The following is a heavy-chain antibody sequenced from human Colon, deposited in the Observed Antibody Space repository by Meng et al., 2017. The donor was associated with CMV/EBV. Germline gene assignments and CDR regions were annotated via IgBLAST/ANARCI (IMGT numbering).Heavy chain of an antibody. D-gene: IGHD5-18*01. J-gene: IGHJ6*02. V-gene: IGHV3-30-3*01. CDR1: GFTFSSYA. Sequence: GESLKISCAASGFTFSSYAMHWVRQAPGKGLEWVAVISYDGSNKYYADSVKGRFTISRDNSKNTLYLQMNSLRAEDTAMYYCARASLPSWKHKDYYYYYGMDVWGQGTTVTVSS. CDR2: ISYDGSNK. CDR3: ARASLPSWKHKDYYYYYGMDV.